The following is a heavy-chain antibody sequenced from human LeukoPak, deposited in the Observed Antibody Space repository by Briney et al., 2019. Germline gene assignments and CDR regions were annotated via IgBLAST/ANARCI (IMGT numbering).Heavy chain of an antibody. D-gene: IGHD6-6*01. CDR2: ITGSSSYI. J-gene: IGHJ4*02. CDR1: GFTFNTYY. CDR3: ASGFSSSPYFDY. Sequence: GGSLRLSCAASGFTFNTYYMNWVRQAPGKGLEWVSFITGSSSYIYYTDSVKGRFTISRDNAKNSLFLQMNSLRDEDTAVYYCASGFSSSPYFDYWGQGTLVTVSS. V-gene: IGHV3-21*01.